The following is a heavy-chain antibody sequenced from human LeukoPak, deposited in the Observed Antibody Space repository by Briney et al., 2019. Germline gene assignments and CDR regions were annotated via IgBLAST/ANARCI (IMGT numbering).Heavy chain of an antibody. CDR1: GFTFSDYA. CDR3: AKAGAVVVVAAKYFDY. D-gene: IGHD2-15*01. Sequence: GGSLRLSCAASGFTFSDYAMNWVRQAPGKGLEWVSAISGSGANTYYADSVKGRFTISRDNSKNTLYLQMNTLRAEDTAVYFCAKAGAVVVVAAKYFDYWGQGTLVTVSS. CDR2: ISGSGANT. V-gene: IGHV3-23*01. J-gene: IGHJ4*02.